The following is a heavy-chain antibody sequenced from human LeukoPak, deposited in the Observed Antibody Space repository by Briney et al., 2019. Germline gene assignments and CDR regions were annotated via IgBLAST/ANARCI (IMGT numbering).Heavy chain of an antibody. CDR3: ARDQPDSSDYYFDY. CDR2: ISSSSSTI. CDR1: GFTFSSYS. V-gene: IGHV3-48*01. D-gene: IGHD3-22*01. J-gene: IGHJ4*02. Sequence: SGGSLRLSCAASGFTFSSYSMTWVRQAPGKGLEWVSYISSSSSTIYYADSVKGRFTISRDNAKNSLYLQMNSLRAEVTAVYYCARDQPDSSDYYFDYWGQGTLVTVSS.